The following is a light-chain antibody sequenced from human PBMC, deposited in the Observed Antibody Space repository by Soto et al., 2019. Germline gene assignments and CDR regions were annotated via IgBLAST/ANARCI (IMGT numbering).Light chain of an antibody. Sequence: QSVLTQPASVSGSPGQSITISCTGTSSDVGSYNLVSWYQQHPGKAPKLMIYEGSKRPSGVSNRFSGSKSGNTASLTISGLQAEDEADYYCCSYAGSSSYVLGPGTKVTV. CDR2: EGS. CDR1: SSDVGSYNL. J-gene: IGLJ1*01. CDR3: CSYAGSSSYV. V-gene: IGLV2-23*01.